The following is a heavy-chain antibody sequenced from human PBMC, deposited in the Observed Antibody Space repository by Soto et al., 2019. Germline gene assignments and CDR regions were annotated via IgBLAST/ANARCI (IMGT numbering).Heavy chain of an antibody. Sequence: EVQLVESGGALVQPGGSLTLSCAASGFNLESYAMNWVRQAPGTGVEWLSYISGRSTVIHYADYVEGRFTISRDEAQRFLYLQMTNLRPDDTGVYYCAREKVNGPSPNFDSWGQGTLVTVS. CDR3: AREKVNGPSPNFDS. J-gene: IGHJ4*02. V-gene: IGHV3-48*01. CDR2: ISGRSTVI. CDR1: GFNLESYA. D-gene: IGHD2-8*01.